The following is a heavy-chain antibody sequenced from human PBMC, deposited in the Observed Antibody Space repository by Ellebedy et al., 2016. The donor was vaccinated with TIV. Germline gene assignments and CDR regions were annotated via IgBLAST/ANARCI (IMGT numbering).Heavy chain of an antibody. CDR1: GYTFTSYE. J-gene: IGHJ4*02. V-gene: IGHV1-8*01. CDR3: ARGAPSDY. CDR2: MIPYSGNS. Sequence: ASVKVSXXASGYTFTSYEINWVRQATGQGLEWMGWMIPYSGNSGYAQKFQGRVTMTRNTSIATAYMELSGLRSDDTAVYYCARGAPSDYWGQGTLVTVSS.